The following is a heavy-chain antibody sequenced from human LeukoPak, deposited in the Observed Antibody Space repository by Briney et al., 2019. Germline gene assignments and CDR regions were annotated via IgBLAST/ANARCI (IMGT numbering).Heavy chain of an antibody. CDR3: ARDRIASAGRGYYMDV. CDR1: GYTLTELS. D-gene: IGHD6-13*01. CDR2: FDPEDGET. V-gene: IGHV1-24*01. J-gene: IGHJ6*03. Sequence: GASVKVSCKVSGYTLTELSMHWVRQAPGKGLEWMGGFDPEDGETIYAQKFQGRVTMTEDTSTDTAYMELSSLRSEDTAVYYCARDRIASAGRGYYMDVWGKGTTVTVSS.